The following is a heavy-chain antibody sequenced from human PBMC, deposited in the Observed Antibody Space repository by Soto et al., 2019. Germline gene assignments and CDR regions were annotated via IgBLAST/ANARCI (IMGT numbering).Heavy chain of an antibody. J-gene: IGHJ4*02. CDR1: GFTFTRYS. CDR2: ISSTTNYI. V-gene: IGHV3-21*06. Sequence: GSLRLSCAASGFTFTRYSMNWVRQAPGKGLEWVSSISSTTNYIYYGDSMKGRFTISRDNAKNSLYLEMNSLRAEDTAVYYCARESEDLTANFDYWGQGTLVTVSS. CDR3: ARESEDLTANFDY.